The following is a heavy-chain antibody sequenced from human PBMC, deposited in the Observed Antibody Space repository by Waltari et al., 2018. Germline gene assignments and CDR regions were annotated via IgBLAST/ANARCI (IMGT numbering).Heavy chain of an antibody. J-gene: IGHJ4*02. CDR2: TYHSAPT. Sequence: QLQLQESGPGLVKASETLSLTCNVSGGSIGRSNYYWGWIRQPPGKGQELIGNTYHSAPTDYNPSLKSRGAVSVETSKNQFSLNVSSMTASDTAIYYCARQDFWSGYYTIDYWGQGTLVTVSS. CDR3: ARQDFWSGYYTIDY. V-gene: IGHV4-39*01. CDR1: GGSIGRSNYY. D-gene: IGHD3-3*01.